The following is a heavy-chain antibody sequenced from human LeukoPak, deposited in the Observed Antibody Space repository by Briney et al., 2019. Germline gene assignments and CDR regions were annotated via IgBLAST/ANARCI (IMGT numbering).Heavy chain of an antibody. CDR1: GASSSDHY. CDR2: IYDSGTT. Sequence: SGTLCLTCAVPGASSSDHYWNWVRQPPGEGRGWVGYIYDSGTTTYNPGLKSGGTISIDAPQTQFSLKLSSLTGAETAVYYFTRGATTGRGPSSVTWGQGSLVTVSS. J-gene: IGHJ5*02. CDR3: TRGATTGRGPSSVT. V-gene: IGHV4-59*11. D-gene: IGHD1-1*01.